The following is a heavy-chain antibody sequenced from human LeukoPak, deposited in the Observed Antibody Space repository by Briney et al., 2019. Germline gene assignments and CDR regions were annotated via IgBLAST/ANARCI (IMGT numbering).Heavy chain of an antibody. J-gene: IGHJ4*02. CDR1: GFTFSSYA. D-gene: IGHD3-9*01. Sequence: GGSLRLSCAASGFTFSSYAMHWVRLAPGKGLEYVSAISSNGGSTYYANSVKGRFTISRDNSKNTLYLQMGSLRAEDMAVYYCARTLNFDWSYFDYWGQGTLVTVSS. V-gene: IGHV3-64*01. CDR3: ARTLNFDWSYFDY. CDR2: ISSNGGST.